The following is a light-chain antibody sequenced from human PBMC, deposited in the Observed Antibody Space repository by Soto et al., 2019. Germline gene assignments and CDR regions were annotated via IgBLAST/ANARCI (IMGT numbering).Light chain of an antibody. J-gene: IGKJ3*01. V-gene: IGKV3-11*01. CDR2: DTS. CDR3: QQCRNWVS. CDR1: QTVDSY. Sequence: LTQSPAILSLSPGEKATLSCTASQTVDSYMAWYQQRPGQPPRLLIHDTSHRASGVPARFRGSGSGTDFTLTITSLEPEDFAVYFCQQCRNWVSFGPGTRV.